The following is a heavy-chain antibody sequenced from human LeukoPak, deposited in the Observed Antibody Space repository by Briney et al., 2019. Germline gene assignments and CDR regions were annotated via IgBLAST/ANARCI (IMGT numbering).Heavy chain of an antibody. Sequence: ASVKVSCKASGGTFSSYAISWVRQAPGQGLEWMGWISASKGNTNYAQNFQGRVTMTTDTSTNTAYLEVMSLRSDDTAVYYCARDKQSFCGGDCYPILGYWGQGTPVTVSS. CDR1: GGTFSSYA. V-gene: IGHV1-18*01. CDR2: ISASKGNT. CDR3: ARDKQSFCGGDCYPILGY. J-gene: IGHJ4*02. D-gene: IGHD2-21*02.